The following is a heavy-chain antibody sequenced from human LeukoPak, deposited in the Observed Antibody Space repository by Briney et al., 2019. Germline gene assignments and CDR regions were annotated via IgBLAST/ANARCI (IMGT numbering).Heavy chain of an antibody. CDR2: INHSGST. D-gene: IGHD6-6*01. CDR3: VRVPTSRYSSSS. Sequence: SETLSLTCAVYGGSFSGYYWSWIRQPPGKGLEWIGEINHSGSTNYNPSLKSRVTISVDTSKNQFSLKLSSVTAADTAVYYCVRVPTSRYSSSSWGQRTLVTVSS. V-gene: IGHV4-34*01. CDR1: GGSFSGYY. J-gene: IGHJ5*02.